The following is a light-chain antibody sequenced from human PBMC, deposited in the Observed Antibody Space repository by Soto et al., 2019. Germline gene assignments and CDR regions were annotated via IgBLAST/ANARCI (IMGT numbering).Light chain of an antibody. CDR1: RSVSSN. CDR3: QQYNDWPWA. V-gene: IGKV3-15*01. J-gene: IGKJ1*01. Sequence: EIVMTQSPATLSVSPGERATLSCRAGRSVSSNITWYQQKPGLAPRLLFYTASSRATGIPARFSGSGSGTEFTLTISSLQSEDFAVYYCQQYNDWPWALGQGTKV. CDR2: TAS.